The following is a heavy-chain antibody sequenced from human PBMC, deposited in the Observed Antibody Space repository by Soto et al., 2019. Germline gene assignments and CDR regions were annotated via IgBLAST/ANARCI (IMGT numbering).Heavy chain of an antibody. CDR1: GGSISSGGYY. J-gene: IGHJ5*02. V-gene: IGHV4-31*03. CDR2: IYYSGNT. CDR3: ARSVFP. Sequence: QVQLQESGPGLVKPSQTLSLTCTVSGGSISSGGYYWSWIRQHPGKGLEWIGYIYYSGNTYYNPSLXRXXTISVDTSKNQFSLKLTSVTAADAAVYYCARSVFPWGQGTLVTVSS.